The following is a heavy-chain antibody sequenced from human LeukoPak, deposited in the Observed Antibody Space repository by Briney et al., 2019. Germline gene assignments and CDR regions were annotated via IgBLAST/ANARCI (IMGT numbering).Heavy chain of an antibody. J-gene: IGHJ5*02. CDR3: ARTYYYDSSGRAKVRFDP. V-gene: IGHV4-38-2*01. CDR1: GYSISSGYY. Sequence: PSETLYLTCAVSGYSISSGYYWGWIRQPPGKGLEWIGSIYHSGSTYYNPSLKSRVTISVDTSKNQFSLKLSSVTAADTAVYYCARTYYYDSSGRAKVRFDPWGQGTLVTVSS. D-gene: IGHD3-22*01. CDR2: IYHSGST.